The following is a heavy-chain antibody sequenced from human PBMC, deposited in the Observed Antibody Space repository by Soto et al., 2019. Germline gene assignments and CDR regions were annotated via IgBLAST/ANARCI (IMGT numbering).Heavy chain of an antibody. D-gene: IGHD5-18*01. J-gene: IGHJ6*02. V-gene: IGHV3-30*18. CDR1: GFTFSSYG. CDR2: ISYDGSNK. CDR3: AKGGYSYVYYYGMDV. Sequence: QVQLVESGGGVVQPGRSLRLSCAASGFTFSSYGMHWVRQAPGKGLEWVAVISYDGSNKYYADSVKGRFTISRDNSKNTLYLQMNSLRAEDTAVYYCAKGGYSYVYYYGMDVWGQGTTVTVSS.